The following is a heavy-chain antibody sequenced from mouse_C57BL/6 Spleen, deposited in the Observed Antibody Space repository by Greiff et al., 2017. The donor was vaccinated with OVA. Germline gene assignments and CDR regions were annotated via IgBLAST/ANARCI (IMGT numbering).Heavy chain of an antibody. V-gene: IGHV1-18*01. CDR2: INPNNGGT. J-gene: IGHJ4*01. Sequence: VQLQQSGPELVKPGASVKIPCKASGYTFTDYNMDWVKQSHGKSLEWIGDINPNNGGTIYNQKFKGKATLTVDKSSSTAYMELRSLTSEDTAVYYCARRWLRRGAMDYWGQGTSVTVSS. CDR3: ARRWLRRGAMDY. D-gene: IGHD2-2*01. CDR1: GYTFTDYN.